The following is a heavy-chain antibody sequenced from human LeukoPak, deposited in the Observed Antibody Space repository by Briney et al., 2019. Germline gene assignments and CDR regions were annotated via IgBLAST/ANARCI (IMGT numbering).Heavy chain of an antibody. J-gene: IGHJ4*02. CDR1: GFTFISFS. CDR2: ISSSSSTI. V-gene: IGHV3-48*01. Sequence: PGGSLRLSCAASGFTFISFSMNWVRQAPGKGLEWVSYISSSSSTIYYADSVKGRFTVSRDNAKNSLNLQMNSLRAEDTAVYYCARDPWAFCSSSRVYWGEGTLVTASS. D-gene: IGHD6-13*01. CDR3: ARDPWAFCSSSRVY.